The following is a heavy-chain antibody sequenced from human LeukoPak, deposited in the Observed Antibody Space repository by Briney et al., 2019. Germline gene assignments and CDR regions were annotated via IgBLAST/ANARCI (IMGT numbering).Heavy chain of an antibody. CDR2: ISGSGGST. V-gene: IGHV3-23*01. D-gene: IGHD3-10*01. CDR1: GFTFSSYA. J-gene: IGHJ4*02. CDR3: AKDSFSGSYFDY. Sequence: PGGSLRLSCAASGFTFSSYAMSRVRQAPGKGLEWVSAISGSGGSTYYADSVKGRFTISRDNSKNTLYLQMNSLRAEDTAVYYCAKDSFSGSYFDYWGQGTLVTVSS.